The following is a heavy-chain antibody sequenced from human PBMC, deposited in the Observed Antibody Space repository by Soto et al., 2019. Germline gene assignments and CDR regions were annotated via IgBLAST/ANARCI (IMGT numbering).Heavy chain of an antibody. Sequence: QITLTESGPTLLKPTQTLTLTCTFSGFSLSTSGVGVGWIRQPPGKALEWLALIYWDDAKLYSPSLKSSLSITKDTSKNQVVLTMTNMDPVDTATYYCVHNVLREAAFDYWGQGTLVTVSS. J-gene: IGHJ4*02. CDR1: GFSLSTSGVG. CDR2: IYWDDAK. D-gene: IGHD6-13*01. V-gene: IGHV2-5*02. CDR3: VHNVLREAAFDY.